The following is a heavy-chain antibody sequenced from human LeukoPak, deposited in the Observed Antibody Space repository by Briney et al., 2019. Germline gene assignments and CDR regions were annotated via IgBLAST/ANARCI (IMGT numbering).Heavy chain of an antibody. V-gene: IGHV4-59*01. J-gene: IGHJ3*02. D-gene: IGHD6-19*01. CDR1: GGSISSYY. Sequence: PSETLSLTCTVSGGSISSYYWSWIRQPPGKGLEWIGYIQHRGSTNYNPSLKSRVTLSVDTSKNQFSLKLTSVTAADTAVYYCARDRPGIAVAGDAFDIWGQGTLVTVSS. CDR2: IQHRGST. CDR3: ARDRPGIAVAGDAFDI.